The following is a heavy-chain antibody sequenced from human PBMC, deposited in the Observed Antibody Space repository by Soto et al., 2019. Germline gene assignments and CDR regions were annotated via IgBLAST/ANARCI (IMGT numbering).Heavy chain of an antibody. J-gene: IGHJ3*02. CDR1: GYSFTSNW. D-gene: IGHD3-3*01. Sequence: PRESLKISCQGSGYSFTSNWIGWVRQMPGKGLEWMGIINPADSDIKYSPSFQGHVTISADKSIGTAYLHWSSLKASDSAIYYCANFDFTFGSIDVFEIWGQGPMVT. CDR2: INPADSDI. CDR3: ANFDFTFGSIDVFEI. V-gene: IGHV5-51*01.